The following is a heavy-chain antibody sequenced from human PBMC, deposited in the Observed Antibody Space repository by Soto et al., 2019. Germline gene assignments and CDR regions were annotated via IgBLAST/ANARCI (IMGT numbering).Heavy chain of an antibody. V-gene: IGHV3-7*01. Sequence: EVQLVESGGGLVQPGGSLRLSCAASGISFRSTWMSWVRQAPGKGLQWVANINQDGSTQYYGDSVRGRFTISSDNADNSLSLHMNSLTADDTAVYYWATEDWFRFDYWGQGTLVSVSS. CDR2: INQDGSTQ. CDR3: ATEDWFRFDY. J-gene: IGHJ4*02. D-gene: IGHD3-9*01. CDR1: GISFRSTW.